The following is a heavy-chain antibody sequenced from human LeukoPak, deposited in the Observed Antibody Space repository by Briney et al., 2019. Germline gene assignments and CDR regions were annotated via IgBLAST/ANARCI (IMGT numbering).Heavy chain of an antibody. Sequence: PGGSLRLSCAASGFXFSSLAIGWVRQAPGKGLEWVSVISDSGDTTYYADSVKGRFTISRDNSKNTLYLQMNSLRAEDTAIYYRAKDARRSDGWYFFDHWGQGALVTVSS. CDR2: ISDSGDTT. V-gene: IGHV3-23*01. CDR3: AKDARRSDGWYFFDH. D-gene: IGHD6-19*01. J-gene: IGHJ4*02. CDR1: GFXFSSLA.